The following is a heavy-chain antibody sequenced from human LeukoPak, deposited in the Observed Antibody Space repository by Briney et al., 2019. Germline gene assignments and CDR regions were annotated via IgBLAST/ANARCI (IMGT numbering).Heavy chain of an antibody. CDR2: IIPIFGTA. V-gene: IGHV1-69*13. J-gene: IGHJ4*02. CDR1: GGTFSSYA. Sequence: ASVKVSCKASGGTFSSYAISWVRQAPGQGLEWMGGIIPIFGTANYALKFQGRVTITADESTSTAYMELSSLRSEDTAVYYCARDPQDYYDSSGYYPSDYWGQGTLVTVSS. D-gene: IGHD3-22*01. CDR3: ARDPQDYYDSSGYYPSDY.